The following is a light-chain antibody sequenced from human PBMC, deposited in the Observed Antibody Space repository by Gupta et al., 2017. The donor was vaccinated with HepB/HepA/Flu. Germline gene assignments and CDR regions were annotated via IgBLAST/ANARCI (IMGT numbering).Light chain of an antibody. Sequence: EIVMTQSPATLSVSPGERATVSCRASQSVSSNLAWYQQKPGQAPRLLIYGASTSATGIPARFSGSGYGTEVSLTISSRQTEDFAVYYCQQDNNWAPLTFGQGTKVEIK. CDR3: QQDNNWAPLT. J-gene: IGKJ1*01. V-gene: IGKV3-15*01. CDR1: QSVSSN. CDR2: GAS.